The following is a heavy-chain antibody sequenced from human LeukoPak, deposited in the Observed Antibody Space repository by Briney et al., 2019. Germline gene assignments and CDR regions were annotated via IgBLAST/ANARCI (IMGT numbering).Heavy chain of an antibody. J-gene: IGHJ4*02. D-gene: IGHD6-13*01. CDR2: ISGSGGNT. CDR1: GFTFSGYA. CDR3: AKELAATGSYYFDY. V-gene: IGHV3-23*01. Sequence: GGSLRLSCAASGFTFSGYAMSWVRQAPGKGLEWVSAISGSGGNTYYADSVKGRFTISRDNSKNTLYLQMNSLRAEDTAIYYCAKELAATGSYYFDYWGQGTLVTVSS.